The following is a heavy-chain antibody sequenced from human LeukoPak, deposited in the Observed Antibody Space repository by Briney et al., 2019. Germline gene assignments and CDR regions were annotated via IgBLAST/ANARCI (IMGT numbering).Heavy chain of an antibody. CDR2: ITASGGST. CDR1: GFTFNNYA. D-gene: IGHD3-3*01. Sequence: HPGGSLRLSCASSGFTFNNYAMTWVRQAPGKGLEWVSSITASGGSTYCADSVKGRFTISRDNSKNTLYLQMNSLRAEDTAVYYCAKVPVFSLTISEVVTDDAFDIWGQGTIVTVSS. V-gene: IGHV3-23*01. CDR3: AKVPVFSLTISEVVTDDAFDI. J-gene: IGHJ3*02.